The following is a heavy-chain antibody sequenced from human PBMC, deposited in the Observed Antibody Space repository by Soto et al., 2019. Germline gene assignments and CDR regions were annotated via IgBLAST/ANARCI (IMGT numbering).Heavy chain of an antibody. D-gene: IGHD2-15*01. J-gene: IGHJ5*02. CDR3: ARYGVVAATRDNWFDP. V-gene: IGHV5-51*01. CDR1: GYSFTSYW. Sequence: PGESLKISCNGSGYSFTSYWIGWVRQMPGKGLEWMGIIYPGDSDTRYSPSFQGQVTISADKSISTAYLQWSSLKASDTAMYYCARYGVVAATRDNWFDPWGQGTLVTVSS. CDR2: IYPGDSDT.